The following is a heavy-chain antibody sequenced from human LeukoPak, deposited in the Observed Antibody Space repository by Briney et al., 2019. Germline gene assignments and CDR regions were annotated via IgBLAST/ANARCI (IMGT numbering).Heavy chain of an antibody. V-gene: IGHV4-39*01. CDR3: ASQGGYDFPSPCDY. Sequence: PSETLSLTCTVSGGSISSSSYSWGWIRQPPGKGLEWIGSIYYSGSTYYNPSLKSRVTISVDTSKNQFSLKLSSVTAADTAVYYCASQGGYDFPSPCDYWGQGTLVTVSS. CDR1: GGSISSSSYS. CDR2: IYYSGST. D-gene: IGHD5-12*01. J-gene: IGHJ4*02.